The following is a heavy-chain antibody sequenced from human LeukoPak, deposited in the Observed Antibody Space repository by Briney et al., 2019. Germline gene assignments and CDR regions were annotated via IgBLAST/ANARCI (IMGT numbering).Heavy chain of an antibody. Sequence: GGSLRLSCAASGFNVSSNYIGWVRQAPGKGLEWVSLIYPSATTYYADSVRGRFTVSRDNRENSLYLHLNSLGVEDMAVYYCARGSVVDESGSYYRWFDLWGQGSLVTVS. CDR3: ARGSVVDESGSYYRWFDL. CDR2: IYPSATT. D-gene: IGHD3-10*01. CDR1: GFNVSSNY. J-gene: IGHJ5*01. V-gene: IGHV3-53*01.